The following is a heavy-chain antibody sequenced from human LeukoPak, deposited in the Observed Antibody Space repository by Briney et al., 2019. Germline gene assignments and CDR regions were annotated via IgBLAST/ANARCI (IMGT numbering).Heavy chain of an antibody. CDR3: ARGKRVWFEELMTSFSYFYIDV. V-gene: IGHV4-34*01. D-gene: IGHD3-10*01. CDR2: INQGGRT. Sequence: KTSETPSLTCAVNGGSFSDYLWTWIRQSPGKGLEWIGEINQGGRTNFNPSLKSRVTISADRSKYHFSLTLRSVTAADTAVYYCARGKRVWFEELMTSFSYFYIDVWGRGTTVIVSS. J-gene: IGHJ6*03. CDR1: GGSFSDYL.